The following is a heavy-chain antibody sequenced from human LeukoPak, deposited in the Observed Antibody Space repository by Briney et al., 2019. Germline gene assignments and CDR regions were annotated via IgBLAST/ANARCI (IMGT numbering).Heavy chain of an antibody. CDR1: GFTFSSYA. V-gene: IGHV3-30-3*01. CDR3: ARDRPNIVVVPAAI. D-gene: IGHD2-2*01. Sequence: GGSLRLSCAASGFTFSSYAIHWVRQAPGKGLEWVAVISYDGSNKYYADSVKGRFTIPRDNSKNTLYLQMNSLRAEDTAVYYCARDRPNIVVVPAAIWGQGTMVTVSS. J-gene: IGHJ3*02. CDR2: ISYDGSNK.